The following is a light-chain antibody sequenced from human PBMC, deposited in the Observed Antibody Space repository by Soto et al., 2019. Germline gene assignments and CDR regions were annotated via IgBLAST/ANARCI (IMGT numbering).Light chain of an antibody. V-gene: IGLV1-40*01. CDR3: QSYDSSLSSSVV. Sequence: QSVLTQPPSVSGAPGQRVTISCTGSSSNIGANYDVHWYQHLPGTAPKLLIYANSNRPSGVPDRFSGSKSGTSASLAITGLKAEDEADYYYQSYDSSLSSSVVFGGGTKLTVL. J-gene: IGLJ2*01. CDR2: ANS. CDR1: SSNIGANYD.